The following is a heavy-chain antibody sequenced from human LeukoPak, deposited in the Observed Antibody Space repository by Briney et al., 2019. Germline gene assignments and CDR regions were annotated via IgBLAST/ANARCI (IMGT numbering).Heavy chain of an antibody. CDR1: GYSFTSYW. CDR3: ARGSIVGATRNYFDY. J-gene: IGHJ4*02. V-gene: IGHV5-51*01. CDR2: IYPGDSDT. D-gene: IGHD1-26*01. Sequence: GESLKISCKGSGYSFTSYWIGWVRQMPGKGLEWMGIIYPGDSDTRYRPSFQGQVTISADKSISTAYLQWSSLKASDTAMYYCARGSIVGATRNYFDYWGQGTLVTVSS.